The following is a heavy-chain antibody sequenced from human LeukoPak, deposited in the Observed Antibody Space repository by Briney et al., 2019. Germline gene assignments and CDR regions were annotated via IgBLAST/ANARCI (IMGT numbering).Heavy chain of an antibody. J-gene: IGHJ6*04. D-gene: IGHD3-10*02. CDR2: ISSSGSTI. CDR1: GFTFSGYE. Sequence: GGSLRLSCAASGFTFSGYEMNWVRQGPGEGLEWVSYISSSGSTIYYADSVKGRFTISRDNAKNSLYLQMNSLRAEDTAVYYCAELGITMIGGVWGKGTTVTISS. CDR3: AELGITMIGGV. V-gene: IGHV3-48*03.